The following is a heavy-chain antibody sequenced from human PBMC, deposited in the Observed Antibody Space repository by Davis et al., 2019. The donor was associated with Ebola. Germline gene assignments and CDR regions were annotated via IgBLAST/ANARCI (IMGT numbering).Heavy chain of an antibody. CDR2: TKPSGGDT. CDR1: GDTFTTYP. V-gene: IGHV1-46*03. Sequence: AASVKVSCKASGDTFTTYPLHWVRQAPGQGLEWMGITKPSGGDTWYAQIFQGRLSMTRDTSTSTVYMELSSLRSEDTAVYYCARLLRGGGLDAFDIWGQGTMVTVSS. J-gene: IGHJ3*02. CDR3: ARLLRGGGLDAFDI. D-gene: IGHD2/OR15-2a*01.